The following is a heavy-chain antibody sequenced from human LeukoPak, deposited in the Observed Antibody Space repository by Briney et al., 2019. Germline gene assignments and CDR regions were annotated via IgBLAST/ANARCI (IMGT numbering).Heavy chain of an antibody. CDR1: GYTFTSYY. CDR2: INPSGGST. CDR3: ARVPHPGYSYGEFDY. D-gene: IGHD5-18*01. J-gene: IGHJ4*02. Sequence: ASVKVSCKASGYTFTSYYMHWVRQAPGQGLEWMGIINPSGGSTSYAQKFQGRVTMTRDTSTSTVYMELSSLRSEDTAVYYCARVPHPGYSYGEFDYWGRGTLVTVSS. V-gene: IGHV1-46*01.